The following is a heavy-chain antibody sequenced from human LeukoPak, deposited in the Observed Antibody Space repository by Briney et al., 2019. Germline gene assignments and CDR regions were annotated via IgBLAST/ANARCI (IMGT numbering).Heavy chain of an antibody. CDR3: ARGRYGAGSYYNVGLDY. J-gene: IGHJ4*02. Sequence: ASVKVSCKASGYTFTRYDINGVRQATGQGLEWMGWMNPNSGNTGYAQKSQGRGTMTRNTSISTAYTEMSSLRSEDTAVYYCARGRYGAGSYYNVGLDYWGQGTLVTVSS. V-gene: IGHV1-8*01. CDR2: MNPNSGNT. CDR1: GYTFTRYD. D-gene: IGHD3-10*01.